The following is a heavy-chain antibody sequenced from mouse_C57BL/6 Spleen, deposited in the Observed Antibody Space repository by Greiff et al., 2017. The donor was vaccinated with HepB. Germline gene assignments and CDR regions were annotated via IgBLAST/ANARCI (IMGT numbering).Heavy chain of an antibody. CDR3: TTGYYGSSLRSWFAY. Sequence: EVQLQQSGAELVRPGASVKLSCTASGFNIKDDYMHWVKQRPEQGLEWIGWIDPENGDTEYASKFQGKATITADTSSNTAYLQLSSLTSEDTAVYYCTTGYYGSSLRSWFAYWGQGTLVTVSA. D-gene: IGHD1-1*01. CDR2: IDPENGDT. J-gene: IGHJ3*01. CDR1: GFNIKDDY. V-gene: IGHV14-4*01.